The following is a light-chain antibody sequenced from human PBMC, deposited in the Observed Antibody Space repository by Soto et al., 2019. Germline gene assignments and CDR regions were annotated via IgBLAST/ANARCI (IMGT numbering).Light chain of an antibody. CDR2: MVS. Sequence: QSVLTQPAAVSGSPGQSITISCTGTSSDVGNYNCVSWYQQYPGRVPKLLIYMVSNRPSGVSNRFSGSKSGNTASLTISGLQAEDEADYFCTSPPPGSLYLFGTGTKVTVL. CDR3: TSPPPGSLYL. V-gene: IGLV2-14*01. CDR1: SSDVGNYNC. J-gene: IGLJ1*01.